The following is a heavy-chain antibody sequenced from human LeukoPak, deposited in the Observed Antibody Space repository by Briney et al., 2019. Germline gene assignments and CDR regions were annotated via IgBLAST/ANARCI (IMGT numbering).Heavy chain of an antibody. CDR3: ATQLGFSYFDAFDI. CDR2: IYYSGST. J-gene: IGHJ3*02. D-gene: IGHD7-27*01. Sequence: SETLSLTFTVSGGSISNYYWSWIRQPPGKGLEWIGYIYYSGSTNYNPSLKSRVTISVDTSKNQFSLKLSSVTAADTAVYYCATQLGFSYFDAFDIWGQGTMVTVSS. CDR1: GGSISNYY. V-gene: IGHV4-59*08.